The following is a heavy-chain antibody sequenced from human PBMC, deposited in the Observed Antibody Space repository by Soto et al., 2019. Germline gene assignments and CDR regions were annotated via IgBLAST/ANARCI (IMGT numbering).Heavy chain of an antibody. V-gene: IGHV4-39*01. J-gene: IGHJ4*02. CDR2: IYYSGST. D-gene: IGHD1-26*01. Sequence: SETLSLTCTVSGGSISSSIYYWGWIRQPPGKGLEWIGSIYYSGSTYYNPSLKSRVTISVDTSKNQFSLKLSSVTAADTAVYYCGSLGWDLDYWGKGTLVTVTS. CDR1: GGSISSSIYY. CDR3: GSLGWDLDY.